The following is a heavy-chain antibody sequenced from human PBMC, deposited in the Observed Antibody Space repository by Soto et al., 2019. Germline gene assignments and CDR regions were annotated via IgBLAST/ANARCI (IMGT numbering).Heavy chain of an antibody. J-gene: IGHJ4*02. CDR3: AKGGRHWLVASDFNY. CDR2: VSHDGRNT. CDR1: GFTFSDYA. V-gene: IGHV3-30*18. Sequence: VQLVESGGGVVQPGRSLRLSCAASGFTFSDYAMHWVRQAPGKGLEWVAVVSHDGRNTHYADSVKGRFTISRDSSNNTFSLEMTSLRAEDTAVYYFAKGGRHWLVASDFNYWGQGALVTVSS. D-gene: IGHD6-19*01.